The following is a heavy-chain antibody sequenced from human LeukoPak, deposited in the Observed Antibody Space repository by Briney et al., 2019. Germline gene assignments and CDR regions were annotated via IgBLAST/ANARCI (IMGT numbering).Heavy chain of an antibody. Sequence: GGSLRLYCEASGFTFSSYDMHWVRQATGKGLQWLSAIGTAGDTYYPGSLEGRFTISRENAKNSLYLQMHSLRAGDTSMYYCARDRGIAAAGTPYFDCGGQGSLVTVYS. CDR2: IGTAGDT. V-gene: IGHV3-13*01. CDR1: GFTFSSYD. J-gene: IGHJ4*01. CDR3: ARDRGIAAAGTPYFDC. D-gene: IGHD6-13*01.